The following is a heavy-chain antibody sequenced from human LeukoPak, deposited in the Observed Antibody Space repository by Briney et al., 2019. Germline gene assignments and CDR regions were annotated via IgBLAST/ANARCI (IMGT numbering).Heavy chain of an antibody. D-gene: IGHD3-3*02. CDR3: AKHPSGHSYLPLDY. V-gene: IGHV5-51*01. J-gene: IGHJ4*02. CDR1: GYNFSASW. CDR2: IYPGDSDT. Sequence: GESLKFSCKSFGYNFSASWIGWVRQMPATGLEWMGVIYPGDSDTIYSPSFQGQVTLSAVKSISTAYLQWNTLQASDTATYYCAKHPSGHSYLPLDYWGQGTLVTVSS.